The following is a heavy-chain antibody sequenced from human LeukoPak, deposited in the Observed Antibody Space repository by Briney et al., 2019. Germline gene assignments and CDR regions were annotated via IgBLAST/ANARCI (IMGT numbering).Heavy chain of an antibody. Sequence: SETLSLTCAVYGGSFSGYYWGWIRQPPGKGLGWIGSIFYSGSTFYNPSLKSRVTISVETSKNQFSLKLSSVTAADTAVYYCAYGSGSYYRGTYYYYYMDVWGKGPTVTISS. CDR1: GGSFSGYY. CDR3: AYGSGSYYRGTYYYYYMDV. D-gene: IGHD3-10*01. V-gene: IGHV4-34*12. CDR2: IFYSGST. J-gene: IGHJ6*03.